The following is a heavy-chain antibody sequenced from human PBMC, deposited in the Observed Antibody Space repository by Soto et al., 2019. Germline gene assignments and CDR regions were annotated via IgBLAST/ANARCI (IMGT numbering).Heavy chain of an antibody. CDR3: ARDSAAGAGIGWDY. J-gene: IGHJ4*01. CDR2: INPNSDDT. V-gene: IGHV1-2*02. D-gene: IGHD6-13*01. Sequence: SVKVSCKDSGYILTDYYIHWVRQAPGQGLEWMGWINPNSDDTRYAQKFRGRVTVTMDTSISTAYMDLSRLTSDDTAVYYCARDSAAGAGIGWDYWGQGTLVTVFS. CDR1: GYILTDYY.